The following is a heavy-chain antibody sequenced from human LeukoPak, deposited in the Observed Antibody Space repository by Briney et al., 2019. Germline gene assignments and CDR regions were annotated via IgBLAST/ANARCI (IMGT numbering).Heavy chain of an antibody. CDR3: ARTTSITASGYDY. CDR2: INPDTGDK. J-gene: IGHJ4*02. Sequence: ASVKVSCKASGYTFTNYHINWVRQASGQGLKWMTWINPDTGDKGYARKFQDRVTITTDTSIGTAYMELSSLSSEDTAVYFCARTTSITASGYDYWGQGTLVTVSS. V-gene: IGHV1-8*03. D-gene: IGHD1-20*01. CDR1: GYTFTNYH.